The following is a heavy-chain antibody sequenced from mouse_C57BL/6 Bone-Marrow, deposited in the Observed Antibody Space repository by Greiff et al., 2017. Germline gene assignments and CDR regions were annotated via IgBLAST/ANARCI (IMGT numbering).Heavy chain of an antibody. J-gene: IGHJ4*01. D-gene: IGHD2-2*01. CDR2: IWTGGGT. V-gene: IGHV2-9-1*01. CDR1: GFSLTSYA. CDR3: AISTMVTTGECYAMDY. Sequence: QVQLQQSGPGLVAPSQSLSITCTVSGFSLTSYAIRWVRQPPGKGLEWLGVIWTGGGTNYNSALKSRLSISKDNAKSQVFLKMNSLQTDDTARYYCAISTMVTTGECYAMDYWGQGTSVTVSS.